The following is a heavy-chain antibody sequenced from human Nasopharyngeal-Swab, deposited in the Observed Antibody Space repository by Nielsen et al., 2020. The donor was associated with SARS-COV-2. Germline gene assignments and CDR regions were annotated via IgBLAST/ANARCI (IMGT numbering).Heavy chain of an antibody. J-gene: IGHJ6*02. CDR3: ARGGRPRMSMDV. CDR1: GCAIRSYY. V-gene: IGHV4-59*01. CDR2: IYYSSST. Sequence: SETLPLTWTVSGCAIRSYYLKWIRQPPGKGLEYIGYIYYSSSTTYNPSLKSRVTISPDTSKNQFSLKVSSVTAADTAVYYCARGGRPRMSMDVWGQGTTVTVSS. D-gene: IGHD3-16*01.